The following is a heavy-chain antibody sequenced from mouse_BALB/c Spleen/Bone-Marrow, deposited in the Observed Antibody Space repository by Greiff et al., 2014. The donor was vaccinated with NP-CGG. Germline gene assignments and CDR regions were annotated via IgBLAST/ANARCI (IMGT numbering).Heavy chain of an antibody. Sequence: EVMLVESGGDLVKPGGSLKLSCAASGFTFSSYGMSWVRQTPDKRLEWVATISSGGTYTYYPGSVKGRFTISRDNAKHTLYLQMSSLKSEDTAMYYCARQGTTVVAPAMDYWGQGTSVTVSS. J-gene: IGHJ4*01. CDR3: ARQGTTVVAPAMDY. V-gene: IGHV5-6*01. D-gene: IGHD1-1*01. CDR1: GFTFSSYG. CDR2: ISSGGTYT.